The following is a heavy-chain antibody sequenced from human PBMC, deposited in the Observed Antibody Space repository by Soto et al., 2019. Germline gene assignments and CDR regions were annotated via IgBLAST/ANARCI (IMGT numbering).Heavy chain of an antibody. D-gene: IGHD6-13*01. Sequence: GRSLRLSCAASGFTFSSYAMSWVLQAPGKGLEWVSAISGSGGSRYYADSVKGRFTISRDNSKNTLDLQMNSLRAEDTAVYYCPKDLIEAAAPGWFDPWGQGTLVTVSS. CDR3: PKDLIEAAAPGWFDP. CDR1: GFTFSSYA. J-gene: IGHJ5*02. V-gene: IGHV3-23*01. CDR2: ISGSGGSR.